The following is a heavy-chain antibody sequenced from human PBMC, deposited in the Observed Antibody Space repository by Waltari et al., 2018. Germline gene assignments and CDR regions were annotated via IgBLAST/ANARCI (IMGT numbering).Heavy chain of an antibody. D-gene: IGHD3-22*01. Sequence: EVQLVESGGGLVQVGESLRLTCPASGFTFTKNDMPCVRRAPGKGMERIAYITWSGATTFYADSVKGRFTISRDDTNESLFLQMRSLTADDTAIYYCVRDWGYDSVGHHYVGWFDPWGQGTRVTVSS. CDR2: ITWSGATT. V-gene: IGHV3-48*03. J-gene: IGHJ5*02. CDR1: GFTFTKND. CDR3: VRDWGYDSVGHHYVGWFDP.